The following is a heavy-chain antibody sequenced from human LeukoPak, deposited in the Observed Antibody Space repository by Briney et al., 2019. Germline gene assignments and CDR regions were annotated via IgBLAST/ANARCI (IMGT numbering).Heavy chain of an antibody. Sequence: GGSLRLSCAASGFTVSSNYMSWVRQAPGKGLEWVSVIYSGGSTYYADSVKGRFTISRDNSKNTLYLQMNSLRAEDTAVYYRARVEMATIWYWGQGTLVTVSS. D-gene: IGHD5-24*01. V-gene: IGHV3-53*01. CDR1: GFTVSSNY. CDR3: ARVEMATIWY. CDR2: IYSGGST. J-gene: IGHJ4*02.